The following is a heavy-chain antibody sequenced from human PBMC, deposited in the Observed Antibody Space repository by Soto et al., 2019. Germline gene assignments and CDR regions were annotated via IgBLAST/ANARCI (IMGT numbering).Heavy chain of an antibody. CDR1: GFTFNTYP. CDR3: AKGVLSFHYGMEV. CDR2: ISSSAGRTS. Sequence: GALRLSCATSGFTFNTYPMTWVRQAPGKGLEWVSSISSSAGRTSSYADSVKGRFAISRDFSDNTVYLQMNNLRVDDTAVYFCAKGVLSFHYGMEVWGQGTTVTVSS. D-gene: IGHD3-10*01. J-gene: IGHJ6*02. V-gene: IGHV3-23*01.